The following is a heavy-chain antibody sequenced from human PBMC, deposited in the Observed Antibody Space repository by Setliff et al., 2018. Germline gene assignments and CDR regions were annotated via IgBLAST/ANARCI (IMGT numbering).Heavy chain of an antibody. D-gene: IGHD2-15*01. Sequence: ASVKVSCKASGYTFMSYDINWVLQATGQGLEWVGWMDPNSGNTAYGRKFQDRVTITRNTSISTAYMELSSLRSEDTAVYYCARDGAYCSGGSCYSFDYWGPGTPVTVS. J-gene: IGHJ4*02. V-gene: IGHV1-8*03. CDR3: ARDGAYCSGGSCYSFDY. CDR2: MDPNSGNT. CDR1: GYTFMSYD.